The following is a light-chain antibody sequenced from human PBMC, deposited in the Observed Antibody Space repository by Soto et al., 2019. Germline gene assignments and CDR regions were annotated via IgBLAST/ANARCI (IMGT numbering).Light chain of an antibody. CDR1: SSDVGGFNY. CDR2: DVT. J-gene: IGLJ1*01. V-gene: IGLV2-14*03. Sequence: QSVLTQPASVSGSPGQSITISCTGTSSDVGGFNYVSWYQHHPGKAPKLIIYDVTNRPSGVSNRFSGSKSGNTASLTISGLQAEDEADYYCSSYKISRIGVFGTGNKLTVL. CDR3: SSYKISRIGV.